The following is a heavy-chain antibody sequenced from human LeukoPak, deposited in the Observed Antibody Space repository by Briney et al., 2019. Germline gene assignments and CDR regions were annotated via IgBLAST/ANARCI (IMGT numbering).Heavy chain of an antibody. D-gene: IGHD5-24*01. V-gene: IGHV3-53*01. CDR3: ARGNFRRDGYNFDY. J-gene: IGHJ4*02. CDR2: MYTGGST. CDR1: GFTISTNY. Sequence: PGGSLRLSCAASGFTISTNYMSWVRQAPGKGLEWVSVMYTGGSTYYADSVKGRFTISRDNSKNTLYLQMNSLRAEDTAVFYCARGNFRRDGYNFDYWGQGTLVTVSS.